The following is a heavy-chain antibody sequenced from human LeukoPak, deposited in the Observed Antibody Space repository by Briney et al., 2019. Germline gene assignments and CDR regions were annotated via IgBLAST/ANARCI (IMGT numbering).Heavy chain of an antibody. CDR3: ARAMVRGENYYYYGMDV. V-gene: IGHV1-69*04. Sequence: SVKVSCKASGGTFSSYAISWVRQAPGQGLEWMGRIIPILGIANYAQKFQGRVMITADKSTSTAYMELSSLRSEDTAVYYCARAMVRGENYYYYGMDVWGQGTTVTVSS. CDR2: IIPILGIA. CDR1: GGTFSSYA. J-gene: IGHJ6*02. D-gene: IGHD3-10*01.